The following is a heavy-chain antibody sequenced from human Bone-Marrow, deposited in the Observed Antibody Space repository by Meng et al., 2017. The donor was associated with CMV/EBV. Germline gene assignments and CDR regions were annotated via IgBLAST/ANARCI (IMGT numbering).Heavy chain of an antibody. V-gene: IGHV3-23*03. J-gene: IGHJ6*02. Sequence: GESLKISCAASGFTFSSYAMSWVRQAPGKGPECVSVIYSGGGTTFYADSVKGRFTISRDNSKNTLYLQMSSLRAEDTAVYYCAREKVRFLEWSYYYYGMDVWGQGTTVTVSS. D-gene: IGHD3-3*01. CDR3: AREKVRFLEWSYYYYGMDV. CDR2: IYSGGGTT. CDR1: GFTFSSYA.